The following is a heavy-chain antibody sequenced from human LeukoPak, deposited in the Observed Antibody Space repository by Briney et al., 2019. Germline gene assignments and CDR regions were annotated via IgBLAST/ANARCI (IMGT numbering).Heavy chain of an antibody. J-gene: IGHJ3*02. CDR2: INTNTGNP. Sequence: GASVKVSCKASGGTFSSYAISWVRQAPGQGLEWMGGINTNTGNPTYAQGFTGRFVFSLDTSVSTAYLQISSLKAEDTAVYYCARDSYPGVLSSGWAIQAFDIWGQGTMVTVSS. V-gene: IGHV7-4-1*02. CDR3: ARDSYPGVLSSGWAIQAFDI. CDR1: GGTFSSYA. D-gene: IGHD3-22*01.